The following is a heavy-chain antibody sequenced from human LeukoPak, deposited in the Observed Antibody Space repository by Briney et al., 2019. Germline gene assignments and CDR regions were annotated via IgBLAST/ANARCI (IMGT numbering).Heavy chain of an antibody. CDR2: INHSGST. CDR3: ARHRAEMATITDDAFDL. D-gene: IGHD5-24*01. J-gene: IGHJ3*01. V-gene: IGHV4-34*01. Sequence: PSETLSLTCAVYGGSFSGYYWSWIRQPPGKGLEWIGEINHSGSTNYNPSLKSRVTISVDTSKNQFSPKLSSVTAADTAVYYCARHRAEMATITDDAFDLWGQGTLVTVSS. CDR1: GGSFSGYY.